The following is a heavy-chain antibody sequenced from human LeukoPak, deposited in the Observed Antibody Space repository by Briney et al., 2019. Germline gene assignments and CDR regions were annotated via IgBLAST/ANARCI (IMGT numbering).Heavy chain of an antibody. CDR3: ARTSLRWGVYWYLDL. V-gene: IGHV4-59*01. CDR2: IYYTGST. Sequence: SETLSLTCTVSGGSISSYYWSWIRQPPGKGLEWIGYIYYTGSTNYSPSLKSRVTLSVDTSKNHFSLKLSSVTAADTAVYYCARTSLRWGVYWYLDLWGRGTLVTVSS. CDR1: GGSISSYY. D-gene: IGHD4-23*01. J-gene: IGHJ2*01.